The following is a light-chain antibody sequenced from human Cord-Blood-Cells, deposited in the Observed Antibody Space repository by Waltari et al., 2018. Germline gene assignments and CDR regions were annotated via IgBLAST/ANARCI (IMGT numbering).Light chain of an antibody. V-gene: IGLV3-19*01. CDR3: NSRDSSGNHLV. CDR2: GKN. Sequence: SSELTQDPAVSVALGQTVSITCQGDSLRSYYASRYQQKPGQAPVLVIYGKNNRPTGIADRFAGSSSGNTASLTITGAQAEDEADYYCNSRDSSGNHLVFGGGTKLTVL. J-gene: IGLJ3*02. CDR1: SLRSYY.